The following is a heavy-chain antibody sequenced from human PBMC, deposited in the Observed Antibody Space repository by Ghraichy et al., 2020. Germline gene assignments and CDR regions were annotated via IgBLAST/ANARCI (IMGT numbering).Heavy chain of an antibody. D-gene: IGHD6-19*01. Sequence: GGSLRLSCAASGFTFSGSAMSWVHQAPGKGLEWVSSISHTGSSAFYADSVKGRFAVLRDNSKEMVYLEMNSLRAEDTAVYYCAKERSGWFRFECDYWGQGTRVTVSS. V-gene: IGHV3-23*01. CDR1: GFTFSGSA. J-gene: IGHJ4*02. CDR2: ISHTGSSA. CDR3: AKERSGWFRFECDY.